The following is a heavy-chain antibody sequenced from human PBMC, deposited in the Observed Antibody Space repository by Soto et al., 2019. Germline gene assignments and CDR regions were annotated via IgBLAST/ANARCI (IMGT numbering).Heavy chain of an antibody. CDR1: GGSINNHY. D-gene: IGHD7-27*01. CDR2: IYYSGST. Sequence: SETLSLTCTVSGGSINNHYWSWIRQPPGQGLEWIGYIYYSGSTNYNPSLKSRVTMSVDTSKNQFSLKLSSLTAADTAIYYCGRANWFFDCWGQRTLVTVSS. CDR3: GRANWFFDC. J-gene: IGHJ4*02. V-gene: IGHV4-59*11.